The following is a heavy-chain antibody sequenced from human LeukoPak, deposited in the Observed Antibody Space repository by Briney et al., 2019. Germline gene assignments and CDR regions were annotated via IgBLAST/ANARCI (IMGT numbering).Heavy chain of an antibody. V-gene: IGHV3-23*01. Sequence: GGSLRLSCAASGFTFSNYAMTWFRQAPGKGLEWVSGITGSGISTYYADSVKGRFTISRDNSKNTLYLQMNTLRAEGTAIYYCAKDNTKTTIDAFDIWGQGTMVTVSS. CDR3: AKDNTKTTIDAFDI. CDR2: ITGSGIST. CDR1: GFTFSNYA. D-gene: IGHD4-17*01. J-gene: IGHJ3*02.